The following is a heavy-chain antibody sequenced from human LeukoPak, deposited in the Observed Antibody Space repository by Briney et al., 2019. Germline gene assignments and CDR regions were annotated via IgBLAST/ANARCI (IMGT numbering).Heavy chain of an antibody. D-gene: IGHD3/OR15-3a*01. CDR3: ATESMDLFDY. CDR2: IRSESDGGTT. V-gene: IGHV3-15*01. J-gene: IGHJ4*02. Sequence: GRSLSLSRVACRSTFTNTWSGGVRQPPGTGQEWVGRIRSESDGGTTEYAAPVKGRFTISSDDSKSTLYLQMNSLKTEDTAVYYCATESMDLFDYWGQGSLDTVSS. CDR1: RSTFTNTW.